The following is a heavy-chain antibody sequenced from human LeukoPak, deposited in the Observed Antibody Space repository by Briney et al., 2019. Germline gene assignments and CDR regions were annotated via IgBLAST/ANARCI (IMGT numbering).Heavy chain of an antibody. CDR2: ISWNSGSI. CDR1: GFTFDDYA. J-gene: IGHJ4*02. CDR3: AKDPSPVAAAGTRLSY. D-gene: IGHD6-13*01. V-gene: IGHV3-9*01. Sequence: PGGSLRLSCAASGFTFDDYAMHWVRQAPGKGLEWVSGISWNSGSIGYADSVKGRFTISRDNAKDSLYLQMNSLRAEDTALYYCAKDPSPVAAAGTRLSYWGQGTLVTVSS.